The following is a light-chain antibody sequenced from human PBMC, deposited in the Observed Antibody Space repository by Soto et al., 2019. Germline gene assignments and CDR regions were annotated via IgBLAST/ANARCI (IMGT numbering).Light chain of an antibody. Sequence: DIPMTQSPSTLSASVGDRVTITCRASQSISSGLAWYQQKPGKAPKLLIYDASSLESGVPSRFSGSGSGTEFTLTVSSLQPDDFATYYCQQYSSYPWTFGEGTKVEI. CDR3: QQYSSYPWT. J-gene: IGKJ1*01. V-gene: IGKV1-5*01. CDR2: DAS. CDR1: QSISSG.